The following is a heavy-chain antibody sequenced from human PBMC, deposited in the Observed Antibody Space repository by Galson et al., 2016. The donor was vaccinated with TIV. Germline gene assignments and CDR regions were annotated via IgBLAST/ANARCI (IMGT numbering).Heavy chain of an antibody. Sequence: SLRLSCAASGFSFTSFSMTWVRQPPGKGLEWVSLISATGSHIYYAGSMRGRVTISRDNAKNSLYPQINSLRAEDTALYYCARRGNYLADAFDIWGQGTVVTVSS. CDR2: ISATGSHI. CDR3: ARRGNYLADAFDI. V-gene: IGHV3-21*01. CDR1: GFSFTSFS. J-gene: IGHJ3*02. D-gene: IGHD4-11*01.